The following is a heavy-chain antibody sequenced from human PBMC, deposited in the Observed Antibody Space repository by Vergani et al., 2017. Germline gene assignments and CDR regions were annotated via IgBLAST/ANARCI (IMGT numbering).Heavy chain of an antibody. Sequence: EVQLVESGGGLVQPGGSLRLSCAASGFTVSSNYMSWVRQAPGKGLEWVSVIYSGGSTYYADSVKGRFTSSRDNSKNTLYLQMNSLRAEDTAVYYCARDTAYYYGSGRDYYYYYYMDVWGKGTTVTVSS. CDR3: ARDTAYYYGSGRDYYYYYYMDV. V-gene: IGHV3-66*02. D-gene: IGHD3-10*01. CDR1: GFTVSSNY. J-gene: IGHJ6*03. CDR2: IYSGGST.